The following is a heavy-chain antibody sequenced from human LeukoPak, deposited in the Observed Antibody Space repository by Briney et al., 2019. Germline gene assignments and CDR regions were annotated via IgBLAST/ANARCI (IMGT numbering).Heavy chain of an antibody. CDR2: ISWNSGSI. CDR3: AKAFSSSGYFDY. CDR1: GFTFDDYA. V-gene: IGHV3-9*01. J-gene: IGHJ4*02. Sequence: GGSLRLSCAASGFTFDDYAMHWVRQAPGKGLEWVSGISWNSGSIGYADSVKGRFTISRDNAKNSLYLQMNSLRAEDTALYYCAKAFSSSGYFDYWGQGTLVTVSS. D-gene: IGHD6-6*01.